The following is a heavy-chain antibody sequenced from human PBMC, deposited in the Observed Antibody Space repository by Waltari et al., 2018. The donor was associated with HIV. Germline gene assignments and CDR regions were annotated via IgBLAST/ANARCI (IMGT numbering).Heavy chain of an antibody. CDR1: GFTLSGYG. Sequence: QVYLMESGGGVVQPGGSLKLSCAASGFTLSGYGMPWVRQAPGKGLEWVAVIWSDGYNKFYADSVRGRFTFSRDNSKYTLSLQMNSLRAEDTALYYCVKERGPFNGFDIWGQGTMVTVSS. CDR2: IWSDGYNK. D-gene: IGHD3-16*01. CDR3: VKERGPFNGFDI. V-gene: IGHV3-33*06. J-gene: IGHJ3*02.